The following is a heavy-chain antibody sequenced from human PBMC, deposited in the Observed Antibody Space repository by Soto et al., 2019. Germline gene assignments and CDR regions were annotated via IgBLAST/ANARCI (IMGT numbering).Heavy chain of an antibody. V-gene: IGHV3-9*01. D-gene: IGHD6-19*01. Sequence: EVQLVESGGGLVQPGRSLRLSCVASGFTFESYAMHWVRQVPGKGLEWVSGISWNSGSIGYEDSVKGRFTISRDNAQKSLYLEMNSLRVEDTAFYYCVKDIHEQWLVSHFEYWGQRALVTVSS. CDR2: ISWNSGSI. CDR3: VKDIHEQWLVSHFEY. CDR1: GFTFESYA. J-gene: IGHJ4*02.